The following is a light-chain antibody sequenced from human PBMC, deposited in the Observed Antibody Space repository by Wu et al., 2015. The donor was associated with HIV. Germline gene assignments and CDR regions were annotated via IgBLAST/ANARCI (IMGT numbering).Light chain of an antibody. V-gene: IGKV1-39*01. J-gene: IGKJ1*01. CDR3: QQTYSTPKT. CDR1: RTISSSD. Sequence: DIQMTQSPSSLSASVGDRVTITCRASRTISSSDVKWYQQKPGAAPNLLIYAASSLQSGVPSRFSGSGSGTDFTLTISTLQPEDFATYYCQQTYSTPKTFGQGTKVEIK. CDR2: AAS.